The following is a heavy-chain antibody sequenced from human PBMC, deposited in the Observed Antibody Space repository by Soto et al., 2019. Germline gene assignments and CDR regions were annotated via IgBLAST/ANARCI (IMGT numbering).Heavy chain of an antibody. CDR1: GFTFSNYA. J-gene: IGHJ4*02. Sequence: QVQLVESGGGVVQPGRSLRLSCAASGFTFSNYAMHWVRQAPGKGLEWVAIIAYDGSNKYYADSVKGRFTISRDNSKDTLYLQMNSLRAEDTAVYYCSTGAAAYGANSSPVFDYWGQGTLVTVSS. D-gene: IGHD3-10*01. CDR2: IAYDGSNK. V-gene: IGHV3-30-3*01. CDR3: STGAAAYGANSSPVFDY.